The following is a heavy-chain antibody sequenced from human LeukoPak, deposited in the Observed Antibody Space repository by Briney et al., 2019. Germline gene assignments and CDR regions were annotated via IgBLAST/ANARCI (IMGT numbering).Heavy chain of an antibody. J-gene: IGHJ4*02. CDR2: IWYGGSNK. CDR1: GFTFSSYG. D-gene: IGHD3-3*01. CDR3: ARWRGGMGLLNPPYFDY. Sequence: PGGSLRLSCAASGFTFSSYGMHWVRQAPGKGLEWVAVIWYGGSNKYYADSVKGRFTISRDNSKNTLYLQMNSLRAEDTAVYYCARWRGGMGLLNPPYFDYWGQGTLVTVSS. V-gene: IGHV3-33*08.